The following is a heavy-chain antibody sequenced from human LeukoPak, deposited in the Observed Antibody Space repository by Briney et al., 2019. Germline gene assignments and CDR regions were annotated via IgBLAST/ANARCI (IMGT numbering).Heavy chain of an antibody. CDR3: ANGLAARRVVADYYYYYGMDV. J-gene: IGHJ6*02. CDR1: GASISSSSYS. CDR2: IYYGGST. D-gene: IGHD6-6*01. V-gene: IGHV4-39*01. Sequence: SETLSLTCTISGASISSSSYSWAWIRQPPGKGLEWIGRIYYGGSTYYNPTLKSQVTISVDTSKNQFSLKLSSVTAADTAVYYCANGLAARRVVADYYYYYGMDVWGQGTTVTVSS.